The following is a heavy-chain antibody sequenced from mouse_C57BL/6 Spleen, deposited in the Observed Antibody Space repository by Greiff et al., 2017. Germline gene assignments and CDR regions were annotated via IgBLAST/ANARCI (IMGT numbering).Heavy chain of an antibody. Sequence: EVQLQQSGPELVKPGASVKISCKASGYTFTDYYMNWVKQSHGKSLEWIGDINPNNGGTSYNQKFKGKATLTVDKSSSTAYMELRSLTSEDSAVYYCARGEAYYSNYEEGAMDYWGQGTSVTVSS. J-gene: IGHJ4*01. CDR1: GYTFTDYY. CDR3: ARGEAYYSNYEEGAMDY. D-gene: IGHD2-5*01. CDR2: INPNNGGT. V-gene: IGHV1-26*01.